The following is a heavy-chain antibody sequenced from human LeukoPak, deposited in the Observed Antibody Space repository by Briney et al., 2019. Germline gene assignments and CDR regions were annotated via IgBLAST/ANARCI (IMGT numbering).Heavy chain of an antibody. D-gene: IGHD3-10*01. J-gene: IGHJ6*03. CDR2: IYFSGST. CDR1: GYSISSDYY. CDR3: ARVRRDSGSYYNVEYYYYMDV. V-gene: IGHV4-38-2*02. Sequence: PSETLSLTCTVSGYSISSDYYWGWIRQPPGKGLEWIGSIYFSGSTNYNPSLKSRVSISVDTSKNQFSLKLSSVTAADTAVYYCARVRRDSGSYYNVEYYYYMDVWGKGTTVTVSS.